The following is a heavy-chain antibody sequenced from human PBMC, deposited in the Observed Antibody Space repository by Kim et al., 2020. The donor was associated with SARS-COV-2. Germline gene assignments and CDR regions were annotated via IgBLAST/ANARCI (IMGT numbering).Heavy chain of an antibody. J-gene: IGHJ4*02. CDR1: GFTVSSNY. Sequence: GGSLRLSCAASGFTVSSNYMSWVRQAPGKGLEWVSVIYSGGSTYYAGSVKGRFTIARDNSKNTLYLQMKSLRAEDTAVYYCASDPEWLVPGYWGQGTLVTVSS. V-gene: IGHV3-53*01. CDR2: IYSGGST. D-gene: IGHD6-19*01. CDR3: ASDPEWLVPGY.